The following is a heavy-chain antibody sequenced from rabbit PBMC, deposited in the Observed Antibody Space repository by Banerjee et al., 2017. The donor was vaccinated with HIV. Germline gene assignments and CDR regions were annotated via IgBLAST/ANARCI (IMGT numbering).Heavy chain of an antibody. V-gene: IGHV1S45*01. CDR1: GFDLSNYYY. J-gene: IGHJ4*01. CDR2: IYAGSSGNT. D-gene: IGHD6-1*01. Sequence: QEQLEESGGDLVKPEGSLTLTCKASGFDLSNYYYICWVRQAPGKGLEWIACIYAGSSGNTYYAGWAKGRFTISSTSSSTVTLQMTSLTAADTATYFCARDGAGYAGYGYAHLWGPGTLVTVS. CDR3: ARDGAGYAGYGYAHL.